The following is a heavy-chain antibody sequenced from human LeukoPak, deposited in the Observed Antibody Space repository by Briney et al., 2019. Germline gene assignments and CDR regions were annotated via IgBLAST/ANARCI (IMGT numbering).Heavy chain of an antibody. Sequence: PGESLRISCKGSGYSFTSYWISWVRQMPGKGLEWMGRIDPSDSYTNYSPSFQGHVTISADKSISTAYLQWSSPKASDTAMYYCARHVVDDYSGYWFDPWGQGTLVTVSS. CDR3: ARHVVDDYSGYWFDP. CDR1: GYSFTSYW. V-gene: IGHV5-10-1*01. CDR2: IDPSDSYT. D-gene: IGHD5-12*01. J-gene: IGHJ5*02.